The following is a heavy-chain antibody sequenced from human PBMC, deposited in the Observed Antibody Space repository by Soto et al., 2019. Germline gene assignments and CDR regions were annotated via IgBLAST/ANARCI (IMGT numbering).Heavy chain of an antibody. CDR2: IIPIFGTA. D-gene: IGHD3-10*01. CDR1: GGTFSSYA. J-gene: IGHJ6*02. V-gene: IGHV1-69*13. Sequence: SVKVSCKASGGTFSSYAISWVRQAPGQGLEWMGGIIPIFGTANYAQKFQGRVTITADESTSTAYMELSSLRSEDTAVYYCASVLLVFGDFYHYYGMDVWGQGTTVTVSS. CDR3: ASVLLVFGDFYHYYGMDV.